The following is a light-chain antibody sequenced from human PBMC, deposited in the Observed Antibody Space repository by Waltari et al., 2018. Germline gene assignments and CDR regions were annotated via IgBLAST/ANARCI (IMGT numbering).Light chain of an antibody. CDR3: ATWDLSVHTEM. Sequence: QFLLTQPPSVSAAPGQKVTISCPGNNSNIGKKYVSWYQQFPGTVPKLIIHENYSRPSGIPDRFSGSKSGTSATLGIPGLQPGDEADYYCATWDLSVHTEMFGGGTKLTVL. V-gene: IGLV1-51*02. CDR2: ENY. CDR1: NSNIGKKY. J-gene: IGLJ3*02.